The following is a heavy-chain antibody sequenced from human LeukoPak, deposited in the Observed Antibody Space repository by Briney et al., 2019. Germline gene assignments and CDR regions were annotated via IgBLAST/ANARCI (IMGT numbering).Heavy chain of an antibody. Sequence: GGSLRLSCAASGFTFSSHSMNWVRQAPGKGLEWISYISSLNTTMYYADSVKGRFTISRDNVKNSLYLQLSSLRADDTAVYYCARSHGVNYWVDNWGQGTLVTVSS. D-gene: IGHD4/OR15-4a*01. CDR1: GFTFSSHS. J-gene: IGHJ4*02. CDR3: ARSHGVNYWVDN. CDR2: ISSLNTTM. V-gene: IGHV3-48*01.